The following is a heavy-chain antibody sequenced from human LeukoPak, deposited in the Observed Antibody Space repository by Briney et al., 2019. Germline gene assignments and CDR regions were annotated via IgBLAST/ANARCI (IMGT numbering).Heavy chain of an antibody. CDR2: IKQDGSAK. CDR1: GFTFSDHW. Sequence: GGSLRLSCTASGFTFSDHWMTWVRQAPGKGLEWVANIKQDGSAKYYVDSVKGRFTISRDNAKNSLYLQMDSLRVEDTATYYCARWRGSTSERSDYWGQGTLVTVSS. J-gene: IGHJ4*02. V-gene: IGHV3-7*01. D-gene: IGHD2-2*01. CDR3: ARWRGSTSERSDY.